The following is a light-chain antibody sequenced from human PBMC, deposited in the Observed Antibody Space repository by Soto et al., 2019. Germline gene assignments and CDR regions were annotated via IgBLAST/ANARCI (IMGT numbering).Light chain of an antibody. CDR1: QSVSSY. CDR2: DAS. Sequence: EIVLTQSPATLSLSPGERATLSCRASQSVSSYLAWYQQKPGQAPRLLIYDASNRATGIPARFSGSGSGTDFTLTISRLGPEDFAVYYCQQRSNWPPTFGGGTKVEFK. V-gene: IGKV3-11*01. J-gene: IGKJ4*01. CDR3: QQRSNWPPT.